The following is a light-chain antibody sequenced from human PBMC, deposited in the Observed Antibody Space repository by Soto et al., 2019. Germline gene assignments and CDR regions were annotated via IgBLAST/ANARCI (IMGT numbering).Light chain of an antibody. Sequence: DIQMTQSPSTLSASVGDRVTITCRASQSISSWLAWYQQKPGKAPKLLIYQASSLESGVAPRFSGSGSGTEFTLTISSLQPEDFATYYCQEYNSYSPYTFGQGTKLEIK. J-gene: IGKJ2*01. CDR2: QAS. CDR3: QEYNSYSPYT. CDR1: QSISSW. V-gene: IGKV1-5*03.